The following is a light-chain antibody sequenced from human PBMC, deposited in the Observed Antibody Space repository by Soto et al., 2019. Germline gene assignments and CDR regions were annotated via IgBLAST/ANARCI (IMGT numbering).Light chain of an antibody. J-gene: IGKJ4*01. CDR2: DAS. CDR1: QSVSSY. V-gene: IGKV3-11*01. Sequence: VLTQTPATRSLSPGERATLSCRASQSVSSYLAWYQQKPGQAPRLLIYDASNRATGIPARFSGSGSGTDFTLTISSLEPADFAVYYCQQRSNWPLTFGGGTKV. CDR3: QQRSNWPLT.